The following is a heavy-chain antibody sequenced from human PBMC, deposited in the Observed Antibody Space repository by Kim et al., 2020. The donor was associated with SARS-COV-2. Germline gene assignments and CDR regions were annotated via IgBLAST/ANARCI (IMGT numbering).Heavy chain of an antibody. J-gene: IGHJ6*02. CDR3: ARGDLYSSSWYNYYYYYGMDV. CDR2: INTNTGNP. D-gene: IGHD6-13*01. V-gene: IGHV7-4-1*02. CDR1: GYTFTSYA. Sequence: ASVKVSCKASGYTFTSYAMNWVRQAPGQGLEWMGWINTNTGNPTYAQGFTGRFVFSLDTSVSTAYLQISSLKAEDTAVYYCARGDLYSSSWYNYYYYYGMDVWGQGTTVTVSS.